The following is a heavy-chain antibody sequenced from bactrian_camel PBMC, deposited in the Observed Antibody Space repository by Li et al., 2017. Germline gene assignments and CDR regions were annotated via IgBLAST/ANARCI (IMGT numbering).Heavy chain of an antibody. D-gene: IGHD7*01. Sequence: HVQLVESGGGSVQSGGSLRLSCAASGSADSSCSMGWYRQAPGKERELVSSIIGDGSTYYADSVKGRFTISQDNAKKTVDLQMNNLKFEDTAVYYCVGPYSTNWWPDFGYWGQGTQVTVS. V-gene: IGHV3S53*01. CDR1: GSADSSCS. CDR3: VGPYSTNWWPDFGY. J-gene: IGHJ6*01. CDR2: IIGDGST.